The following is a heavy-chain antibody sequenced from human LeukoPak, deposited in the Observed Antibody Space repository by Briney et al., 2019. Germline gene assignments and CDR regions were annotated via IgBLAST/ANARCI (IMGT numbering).Heavy chain of an antibody. D-gene: IGHD2-2*01. Sequence: QPGGSLRLSCAASGFTFSSYAMSWVRQAPGKGLERVSAISGSGGSTYYADSVKGRFTISRDNSKNTLYLQMNSLRAEDTAVYYCAKDSLSQYCSSTSCRFDYWGQGTLVTVSS. J-gene: IGHJ4*02. V-gene: IGHV3-23*01. CDR2: ISGSGGST. CDR3: AKDSLSQYCSSTSCRFDY. CDR1: GFTFSSYA.